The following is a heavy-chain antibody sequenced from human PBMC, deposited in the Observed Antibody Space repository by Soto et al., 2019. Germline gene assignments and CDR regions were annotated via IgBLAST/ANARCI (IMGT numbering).Heavy chain of an antibody. D-gene: IGHD3-3*01. J-gene: IGHJ6*02. CDR3: ARVAWEDDFGSGYYKRTPGYYYYCGMDV. CDR1: GFTFSTYG. V-gene: IGHV3-33*01. Sequence: QVQLVESGGGVVQPGRSLRLSCAASGFTFSTYGMHWVRQAPGKGLEWVAVIWYDGGNKYYADSVKGRFTISRDNSKNTLYLQMNNLRAEGTAVYYCARVAWEDDFGSGYYKRTPGYYYYCGMDVWGQGTTVTVSS. CDR2: IWYDGGNK.